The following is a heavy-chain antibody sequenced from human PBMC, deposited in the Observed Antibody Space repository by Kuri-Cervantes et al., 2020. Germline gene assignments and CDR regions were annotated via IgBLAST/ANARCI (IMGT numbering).Heavy chain of an antibody. Sequence: GGSLRLSCAASGFTFSSYAMHWVRQAPGKGLGWVAVISYDGSNKYYADSVKGRFTISRDNSKNTLYLQMNSLRAEDTAVYYCASWSGDGPAAAGTKLNDGKVLYDYWGQGTLVTVSS. D-gene: IGHD6-13*01. CDR3: ASWSGDGPAAAGTKLNDGKVLYDY. V-gene: IGHV3-30-3*01. J-gene: IGHJ4*02. CDR1: GFTFSSYA. CDR2: ISYDGSNK.